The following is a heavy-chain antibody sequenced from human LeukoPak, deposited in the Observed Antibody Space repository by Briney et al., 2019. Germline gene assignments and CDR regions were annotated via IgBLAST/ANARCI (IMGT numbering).Heavy chain of an antibody. CDR3: ARVGGHCTSTSCPPPDY. V-gene: IGHV3-21*01. Sequence: GGSLRLSCAASGFTFSSYNMDWVRQAPGKGLEWVSLIDSSSRYIYQADSVKGRFTISRDNAKSSVFLQMNSLRAEDTAVYYCARVGGHCTSTSCPPPDYWGQGTPVTVSS. D-gene: IGHD2-2*01. CDR2: IDSSSRYI. J-gene: IGHJ4*02. CDR1: GFTFSSYN.